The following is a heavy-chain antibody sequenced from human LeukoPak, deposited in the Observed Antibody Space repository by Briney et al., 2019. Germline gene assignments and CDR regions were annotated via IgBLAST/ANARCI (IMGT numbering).Heavy chain of an antibody. J-gene: IGHJ4*02. V-gene: IGHV3-48*02. CDR2: ITYSSNTI. Sequence: GGSLRLSCVAYNFTFKAYNMNWVRQAAGKGLEWISYITYSSNTISYADSVRGRFSVSRDNDKDAVYLQRNSLTDEDTAIYYCARDWGYGYSDQWGQGTLVTVSS. CDR1: NFTFKAYN. D-gene: IGHD4-11*01. CDR3: ARDWGYGYSDQ.